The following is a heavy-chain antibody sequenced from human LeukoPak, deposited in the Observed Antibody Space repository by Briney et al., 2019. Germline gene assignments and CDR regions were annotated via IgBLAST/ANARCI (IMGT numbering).Heavy chain of an antibody. Sequence: ASVKVSCKASRYTFTSYDINWVRQATGQGLEWMGWMNPNSGNTGYAQKFQGRVTMTRNTSISTAYMELSSLRPEDTAVYYCARNYYGSGTPYNWFDPWGQGTLVTVSS. CDR1: RYTFTSYD. CDR3: ARNYYGSGTPYNWFDP. CDR2: MNPNSGNT. D-gene: IGHD3-10*01. J-gene: IGHJ5*02. V-gene: IGHV1-8*01.